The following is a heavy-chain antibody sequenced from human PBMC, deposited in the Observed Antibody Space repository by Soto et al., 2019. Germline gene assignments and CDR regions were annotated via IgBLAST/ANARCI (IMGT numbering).Heavy chain of an antibody. CDR2: IFYSGST. V-gene: IGHV4-39*07. J-gene: IGHJ4*02. CDR3: ASSVLIFGSSGFPLDY. CDR1: GGSIRSRSYY. Sequence: PSQTMPVTCSVSGGSIRSRSYYWGLIRQPPGKGLEWIGSIFYSGSTYYNPSLKSRVTISVDRSKNQFSLKLSSVTAADTAVYYCASSVLIFGSSGFPLDYWGQGTLVTSPQ. D-gene: IGHD3-22*01.